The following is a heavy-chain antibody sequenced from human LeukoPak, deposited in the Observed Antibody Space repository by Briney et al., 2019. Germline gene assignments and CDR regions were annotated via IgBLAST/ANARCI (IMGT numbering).Heavy chain of an antibody. V-gene: IGHV3-21*01. D-gene: IGHD3-22*01. CDR3: ARDSYLLAYYYDSSGYPLYYYGMDV. CDR2: ISSSSSYI. CDR1: GFTFSSYR. Sequence: GGSLRLSCAASGFTFSSYRMNWVRQAPGKGLEWVSSISSSSSYIYYADSVKGRFTISRDNAKNSLYLQMNSLRAEDTAVYYCARDSYLLAYYYDSSGYPLYYYGMDVWGQGTTVTVSS. J-gene: IGHJ6*02.